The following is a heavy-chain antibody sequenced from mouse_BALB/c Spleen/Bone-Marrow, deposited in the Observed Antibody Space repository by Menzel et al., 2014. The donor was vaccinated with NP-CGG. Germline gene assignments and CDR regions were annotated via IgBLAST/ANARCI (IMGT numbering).Heavy chain of an antibody. Sequence: EVQLQQSGPELVKPGASVKMSCKAFGYTFTSYVMHWVKQKPGQGLEWIGYINPYNDGTKYNEKFKGKATLTSDKSSSTAYMELSSLTSEDSAVYYCARGVYYYGSSPYYFDYWGQGTTLTVSS. V-gene: IGHV1-14*01. CDR1: GYTFTSYV. D-gene: IGHD1-1*01. CDR2: INPYNDGT. J-gene: IGHJ2*01. CDR3: ARGVYYYGSSPYYFDY.